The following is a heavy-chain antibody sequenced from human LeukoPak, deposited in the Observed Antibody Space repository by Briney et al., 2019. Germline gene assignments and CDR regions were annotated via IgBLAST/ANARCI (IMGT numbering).Heavy chain of an antibody. CDR3: AKDLRMVGIQLWLYYYYYGMDV. V-gene: IGHV3-30*18. Sequence: GGSLRLSCAASGFTFSSYGMHWVRQAPGKGLEWVAVISYDGSNKYYADSVKGRFTISRDNSKNTLYLQMNSLRAEDTAVYYCAKDLRMVGIQLWLYYYYYGMDVWSQGTTVTVSS. D-gene: IGHD5-18*01. J-gene: IGHJ6*02. CDR2: ISYDGSNK. CDR1: GFTFSSYG.